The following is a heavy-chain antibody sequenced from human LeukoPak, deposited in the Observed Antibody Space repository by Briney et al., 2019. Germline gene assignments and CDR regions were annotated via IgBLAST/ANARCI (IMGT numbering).Heavy chain of an antibody. CDR3: ARTYYDFWSGYYRRIWFDP. D-gene: IGHD3-3*01. V-gene: IGHV4-59*08. J-gene: IGHJ5*02. CDR1: GGSISSYY. CDR2: IYYSGST. Sequence: SETLSLTCTVSGGSISSYYWSWIRQPPGKGLEWIGYIYYSGSTNYNPSLKSRATISVDTSKNQFSLKLSSVTAADTAVYYCARTYYDFWSGYYRRIWFDPWGQGTLVTVSS.